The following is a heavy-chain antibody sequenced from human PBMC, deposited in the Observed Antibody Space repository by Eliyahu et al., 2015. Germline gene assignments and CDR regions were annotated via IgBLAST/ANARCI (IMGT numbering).Heavy chain of an antibody. D-gene: IGHD3-3*01. CDR3: ARALREGGEWLSGY. J-gene: IGHJ4*02. CDR2: INHSGST. Sequence: QVQLQQWGAGLLKPSETLSLTCAVDSGSVSGYYWSWIRQPPGKGLEWIGEINHSGSTNYNPSLKSRVTISVDTSKNQFSLKLSSVTAADTAVYYCARALREGGEWLSGYWGQGTLVTVSS. CDR1: SGSVSGYY. V-gene: IGHV4-34*01.